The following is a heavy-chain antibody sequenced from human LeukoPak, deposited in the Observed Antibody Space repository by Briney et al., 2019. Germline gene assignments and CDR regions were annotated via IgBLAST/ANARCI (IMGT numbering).Heavy chain of an antibody. CDR1: GFTFSSYA. J-gene: IGHJ4*02. Sequence: GGSLRLSCAASGFTFSSYAMHWVRQAPGKGLEWVAVISYDGSNKYYADSVKGRFTISRDNSKNTLYLQMNSLRAEDTAVYYCARDRGAAAAGSLFDYWGQGTLVTVSS. CDR2: ISYDGSNK. V-gene: IGHV3-30-3*01. CDR3: ARDRGAAAAGSLFDY. D-gene: IGHD6-13*01.